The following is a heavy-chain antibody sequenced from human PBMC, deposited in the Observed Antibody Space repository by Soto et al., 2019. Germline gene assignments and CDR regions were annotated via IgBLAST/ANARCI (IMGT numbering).Heavy chain of an antibody. D-gene: IGHD5-12*01. CDR2: ISGSGGST. CDR1: GFPISSYA. Sequence: GGSKRLSCAASGFPISSYAMSWVRTATGKGLEWVSAISGSGGSTYYADSVKGRFTISRDNSKNTLYLQMNSLRAEDTAVYYCASHIVATLPPPIWGQGTMVTVS. CDR3: ASHIVATLPPPI. V-gene: IGHV3-23*01. J-gene: IGHJ3*02.